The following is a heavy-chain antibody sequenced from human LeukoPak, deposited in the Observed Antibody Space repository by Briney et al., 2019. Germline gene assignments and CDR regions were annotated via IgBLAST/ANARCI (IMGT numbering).Heavy chain of an antibody. CDR3: ARGGGDYYDSSGYLRY. Sequence: PSETLSLTCTVSGGSINYYYWMWIRQHPGKGLEWIGYIYYSGSTYYNPSLKSRVTISVDTSKNQFSLKLSSVTAADTAVYYCARGGGDYYDSSGYLRYWGQGTPVTVSS. J-gene: IGHJ4*02. CDR2: IYYSGST. D-gene: IGHD3-22*01. CDR1: GGSINYYY. V-gene: IGHV4-59*06.